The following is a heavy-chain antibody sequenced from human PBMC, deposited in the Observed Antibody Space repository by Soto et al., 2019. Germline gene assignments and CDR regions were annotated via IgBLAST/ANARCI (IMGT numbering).Heavy chain of an antibody. J-gene: IGHJ6*02. CDR1: GGSISSGGYS. CDR2: IYHSGSN. D-gene: IGHD3-22*01. CDR3: ARVQRYYYDSSGYYQARHYYYGMDV. Sequence: QLQLQESGSGLVKPSQTLSLTCAVSGGSISSGGYSWSWIRQPPGKGLEWIGYIYHSGSNYYTPSLKSRLTISVDRSKNQFSLKLSSVTAVDTAVYYCARVQRYYYDSSGYYQARHYYYGMDVWGQGTTVTVSS. V-gene: IGHV4-30-2*01.